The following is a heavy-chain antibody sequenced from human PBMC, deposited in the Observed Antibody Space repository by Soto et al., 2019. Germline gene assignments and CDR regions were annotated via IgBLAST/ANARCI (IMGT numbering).Heavy chain of an antibody. CDR1: GGTFSSYA. V-gene: IGHV1-69*05. CDR2: IIPIFGTG. Sequence: ASVKVSCKASGGTFSSYAISWVRQAPGQGLEWMGGIIPIFGTGTAQKFQGWVTMTTDTSISTASMELTRLTSDDTAIYYCARGVFKVFSNGVCFFFNTHDMDVWGKGTTVTVSP. CDR3: ARGVFKVFSNGVCFFFNTHDMDV. J-gene: IGHJ6*04. D-gene: IGHD2-8*01.